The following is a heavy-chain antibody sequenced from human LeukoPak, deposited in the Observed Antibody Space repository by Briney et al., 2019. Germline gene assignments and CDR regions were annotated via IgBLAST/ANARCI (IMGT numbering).Heavy chain of an antibody. Sequence: GGSLRLPCAASGFTFSSYWMHWVRQAPGKGLVWVSRINSDGSSTSYADSVKGRFTISRDNAKNTLYLQMNSLRAEDTAVYYCARDGPTYYYDSSGYRDAFDIWGQGTMVTVSS. CDR3: ARDGPTYYYDSSGYRDAFDI. V-gene: IGHV3-74*01. CDR1: GFTFSSYW. J-gene: IGHJ3*02. CDR2: INSDGSST. D-gene: IGHD3-22*01.